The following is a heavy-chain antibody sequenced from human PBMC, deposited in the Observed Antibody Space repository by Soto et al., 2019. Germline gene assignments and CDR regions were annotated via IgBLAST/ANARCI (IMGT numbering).Heavy chain of an antibody. D-gene: IGHD3-9*01. CDR1: GDSINSDNYY. Sequence: QLQLQESGPGLVKPSETLSLTCSVSGDSINSDNYYWGWIRQPPGKGLEWIGSIYYRGNTYYNPSLQTRVTISLDKSNSQFSLKLNSVTAADSAVYFCARLEGLATISYYFDYWGQGTLVTVSS. V-gene: IGHV4-39*01. CDR3: ARLEGLATISYYFDY. CDR2: IYYRGNT. J-gene: IGHJ4*02.